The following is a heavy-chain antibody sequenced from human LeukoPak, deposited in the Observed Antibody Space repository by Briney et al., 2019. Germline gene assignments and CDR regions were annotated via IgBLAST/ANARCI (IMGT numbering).Heavy chain of an antibody. J-gene: IGHJ4*02. CDR2: ISGSGGST. CDR3: AKDRGSSTPRYYFDY. D-gene: IGHD6-13*01. V-gene: IGHV3-23*01. CDR1: GFTFSSYV. Sequence: GGSLGLSCAASGFTFSSYVMSWVRQAPGKGLEWVSAISGSGGSTYYADSVKGRFTISRDNSKNTLYLQMSSLRAEDTAVYYCAKDRGSSTPRYYFDYWGQGTLVTVSS.